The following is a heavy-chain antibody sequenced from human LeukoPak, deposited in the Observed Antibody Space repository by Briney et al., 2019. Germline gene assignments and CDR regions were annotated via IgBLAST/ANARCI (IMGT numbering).Heavy chain of an antibody. Sequence: GESLKISCKASGYKFTNYWIGWVRQMPGKGLEWMGIIYPDDSDTRYNSSFQGHFTISADQSTTTAYLQWSSLKASDTAMYYCAGALWFGELLEYNAFDIWGQGTMVTVSS. CDR2: IYPDDSDT. V-gene: IGHV5-51*01. J-gene: IGHJ3*02. D-gene: IGHD3-10*01. CDR1: GYKFTNYW. CDR3: AGALWFGELLEYNAFDI.